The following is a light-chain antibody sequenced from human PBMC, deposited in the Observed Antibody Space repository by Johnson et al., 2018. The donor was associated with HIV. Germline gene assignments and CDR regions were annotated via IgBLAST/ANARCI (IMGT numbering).Light chain of an antibody. CDR2: ENN. CDR3: GTWDNSLSAGV. J-gene: IGLJ1*01. CDR1: SSNIGNNY. V-gene: IGLV1-51*02. Sequence: LTQPPSVSAAPGQKVTISCSGSSSNIGNNYVSWYQQLPGTAPKLLIYENNKRPSGIPDRFSGSKSGPSATLGITGLPTGDEADYYCGTWDNSLSAGVFGTGTKVTVL.